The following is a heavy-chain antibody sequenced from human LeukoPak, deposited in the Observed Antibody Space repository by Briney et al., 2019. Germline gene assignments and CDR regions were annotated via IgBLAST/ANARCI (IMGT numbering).Heavy chain of an antibody. V-gene: IGHV3-7*01. CDR3: ARSFPYCTDDICPL. D-gene: IGHD2-8*01. J-gene: IGHJ4*02. CDR1: GLTFRNYL. Sequence: GGSLRLSCAASGLTFRNYLMSWVRQAPRKGLDWVANIQPGGYTKNYVPSVKGRCTISRDNAANSLHLQMDRLRAEHTGRHYCARSFPYCTDDICPLGAQAVLVTVSS. CDR2: IQPGGYTK.